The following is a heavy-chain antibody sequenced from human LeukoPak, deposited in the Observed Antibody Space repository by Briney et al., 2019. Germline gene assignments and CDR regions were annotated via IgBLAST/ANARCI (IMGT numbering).Heavy chain of an antibody. CDR2: IYYSGST. CDR3: ASGNEWEPDAFDI. J-gene: IGHJ3*02. Sequence: SETLSLTCTVSGGSISSSSYYWGWIRQPPGKGLEWIGSIYYSGSTYYNPSLKSRVTISVDTSKNQFSLKLSSVTAADTAVYYCASGNEWEPDAFDIWGQGTMVTVSS. D-gene: IGHD1-26*01. V-gene: IGHV4-39*01. CDR1: GGSISSSSYY.